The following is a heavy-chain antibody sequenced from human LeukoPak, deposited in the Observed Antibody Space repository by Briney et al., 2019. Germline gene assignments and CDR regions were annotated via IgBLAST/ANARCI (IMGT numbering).Heavy chain of an antibody. J-gene: IGHJ4*02. CDR1: GFTFSTYA. D-gene: IGHD3-22*01. CDR2: IKSKTDGGTT. V-gene: IGHV3-15*01. Sequence: GGSLRLSCAASGFTFSTYAMSWVRQAPGKGLEWVGRIKSKTDGGTTDYAAPVKGRFTISRDDSKNTLYLQMNSLKTEDTAVYYCSTTYYYDSSEGYWGQGTLVTVSS. CDR3: STTYYYDSSEGY.